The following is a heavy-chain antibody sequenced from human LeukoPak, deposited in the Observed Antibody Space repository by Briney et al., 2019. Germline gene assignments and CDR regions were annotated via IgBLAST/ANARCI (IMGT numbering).Heavy chain of an antibody. CDR2: ISGSGGST. D-gene: IGHD3-22*01. J-gene: IGHJ4*02. CDR1: GFTFSSYA. V-gene: IGHV3-23*01. Sequence: SGGSLRLSCAASGFTFSSYAMSWVRQAPGKGLEWVSAISGSGGSTYYADSVKGRFTISRDNSKNTLYLQMNSLRAEDTAVYYCAKVYYYDSSGRGFDYWGQGTLVTVSS. CDR3: AKVYYYDSSGRGFDY.